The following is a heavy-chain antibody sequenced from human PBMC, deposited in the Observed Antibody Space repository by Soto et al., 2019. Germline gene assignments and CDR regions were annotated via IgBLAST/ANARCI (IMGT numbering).Heavy chain of an antibody. CDR1: GGSISSSSYY. CDR3: AGIQWELRKGAFDY. Sequence: SETLSLTCTVSGGSISSSSYYWGWIRQPPGKGLEWIGSIYYSGSTYYNPSLKSRVTVSVDTSKNQFSLKLSSVTAADTAVYYCAGIQWELRKGAFDYWGQGTLVTVSS. CDR2: IYYSGST. D-gene: IGHD1-26*01. V-gene: IGHV4-39*01. J-gene: IGHJ4*02.